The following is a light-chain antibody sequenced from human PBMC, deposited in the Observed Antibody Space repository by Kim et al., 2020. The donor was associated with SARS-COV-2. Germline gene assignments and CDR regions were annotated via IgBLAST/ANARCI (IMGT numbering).Light chain of an antibody. Sequence: GQSGISSCSGSGSNIGRNTVNGYQHLPGAAPELFIYYNEHRTPAVPDRFAGSRSGTSASLAISRLESEDEADYYCAGWDDNLQGVVFGGGTQLTVL. V-gene: IGLV1-44*01. CDR3: AGWDDNLQGVV. CDR1: GSNIGRNT. CDR2: YNE. J-gene: IGLJ2*01.